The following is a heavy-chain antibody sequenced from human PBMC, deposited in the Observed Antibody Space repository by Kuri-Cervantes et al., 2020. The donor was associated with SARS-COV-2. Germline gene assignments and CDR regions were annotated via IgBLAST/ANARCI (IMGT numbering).Heavy chain of an antibody. J-gene: IGHJ4*02. CDR2: IYYSGST. D-gene: IGHD5-18*01. Sequence: SETLSLTCTVSGGSISSSSYYWGWIRQPPGKGLEWIGGIYYSGSTYYNPSLKSRVTISVDTSTNQFSLKLSSVTAADTAVYYCASQVDTAMAFDYWGQGTLVTVSS. CDR1: GGSISSSSYY. CDR3: ASQVDTAMAFDY. V-gene: IGHV4-39*01.